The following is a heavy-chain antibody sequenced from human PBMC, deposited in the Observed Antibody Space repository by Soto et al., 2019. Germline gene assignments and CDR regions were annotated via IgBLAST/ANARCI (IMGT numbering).Heavy chain of an antibody. CDR2: ISSSGSTI. Sequence: GGSLRLSCAASGFTFSDYYMSWIRQAPGKGLEWVSYISSSGSTIYYADSVKGRFTISRDNAKNSLYLQMNSLRAEDTAVYYCASSVEMGWFDPWGQGTLVTVSS. CDR1: GFTFSDYY. CDR3: ASSVEMGWFDP. V-gene: IGHV3-11*01. J-gene: IGHJ5*02.